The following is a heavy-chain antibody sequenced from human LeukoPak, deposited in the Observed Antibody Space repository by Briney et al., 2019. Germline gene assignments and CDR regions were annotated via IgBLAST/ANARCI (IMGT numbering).Heavy chain of an antibody. J-gene: IGHJ4*02. Sequence: GGSLRLSCAASGFTFSSYAMSWVRQAPGKGLEWVSAISGSGGSTYYADSVKGRFTISRDNSKNTLYLQMNSLRAEDTAVYYCAKVVRGAVRGEPIMGEYFDYWGQGTLVTVSS. D-gene: IGHD3-10*01. CDR1: GFTFSSYA. CDR3: AKVVRGAVRGEPIMGEYFDY. V-gene: IGHV3-23*01. CDR2: ISGSGGST.